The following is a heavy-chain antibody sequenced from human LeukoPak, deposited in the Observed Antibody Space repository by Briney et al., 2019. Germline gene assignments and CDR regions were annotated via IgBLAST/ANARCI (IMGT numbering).Heavy chain of an antibody. CDR3: ARARDSSRWYDNPYIDY. CDR2: IIPILGIA. Sequence: SVKVSCKASGGTFSSYAISWVRQAPGQGLEWVGRIIPILGIANYAQKLQGRGTITAGKSTSTDYMEMSSLRYEDTAVYYSARARDSSRWYDNPYIDYWGQGTLVTVSS. V-gene: IGHV1-69*04. CDR1: GGTFSSYA. D-gene: IGHD6-13*01. J-gene: IGHJ4*02.